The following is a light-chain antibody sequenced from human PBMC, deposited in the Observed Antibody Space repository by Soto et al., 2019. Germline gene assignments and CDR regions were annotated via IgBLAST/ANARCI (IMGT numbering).Light chain of an antibody. CDR3: SSYSSSSTQV. Sequence: QSALTQPASVSGSPGQSITISCTGTSSDVGNDKYVSWYQQDPGKAPKLMSYDVRYRPSGVSNRFSGSKSVNTASLTISGLQSDDEAEYYCSSYSSSSTQVVGGGTKLTV. J-gene: IGLJ2*01. V-gene: IGLV2-14*01. CDR2: DVR. CDR1: SSDVGNDKY.